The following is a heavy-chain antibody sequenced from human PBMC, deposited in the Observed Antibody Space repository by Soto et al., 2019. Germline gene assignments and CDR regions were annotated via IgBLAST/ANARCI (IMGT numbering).Heavy chain of an antibody. D-gene: IGHD3-16*01. CDR3: ARTGSHGFLES. J-gene: IGHJ5*02. CDR2: STGSSNTI. Sequence: EVQLVESGGGLVQPGGSLRLSCEASGFTLSSYSMNWARQAPGKGLEWVSYSTGSSNTIYYADSVKGRFTISRDNAKNSLYLQISSLRAEDTAVYYCARTGSHGFLESWGQGTRVTVSS. V-gene: IGHV3-48*01. CDR1: GFTLSSYS.